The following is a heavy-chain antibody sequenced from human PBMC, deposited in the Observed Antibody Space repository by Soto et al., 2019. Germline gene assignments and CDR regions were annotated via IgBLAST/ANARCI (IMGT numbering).Heavy chain of an antibody. Sequence: QAQLQAWGAGLLRPSETLSLTCGVSGVSFSGDYWSWIRQPPGTGLEWKGEINYSGSTKFNPSLKGRVTLAIDTSKDQFALRLSSVTAADTAVYDCARYSGGLRLGESSLYGEKDSFDVWDQGTLVTVSS. CDR3: ARYSGGLRLGESSLYGEKDSFDV. CDR1: GVSFSGDY. V-gene: IGHV4-34*01. CDR2: INYSGST. D-gene: IGHD3-16*02. J-gene: IGHJ3*01.